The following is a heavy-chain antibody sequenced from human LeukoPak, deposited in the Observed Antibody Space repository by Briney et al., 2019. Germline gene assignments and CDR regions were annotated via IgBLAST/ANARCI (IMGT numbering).Heavy chain of an antibody. CDR2: INHSGST. CDR1: GGSFSGYY. CDR3: ARAGYGDSDFDY. J-gene: IGHJ4*02. D-gene: IGHD4-17*01. V-gene: IGHV4-34*01. Sequence: KPSETLSLTCAVYGGSFSGYYWSWIRQPPGKGLEWIGEINHSGSTNYNPSLKSRVTISVDTSKNQFSLKLNSVTAADTAVYYCARAGYGDSDFDYWSQGTLVTVSS.